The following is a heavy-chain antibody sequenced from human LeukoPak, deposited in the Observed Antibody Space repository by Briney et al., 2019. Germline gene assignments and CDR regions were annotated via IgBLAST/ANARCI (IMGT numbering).Heavy chain of an antibody. V-gene: IGHV3-7*01. Sequence: RGSLRLSCAASGFVFRNYFMSWVRQAPGKGLEWVASIKNDGSEKYYVDSVRGRYTISRDNTKNSLYLQMSSLRAEDTAVYYCATDRGWRTSGYYLYYFEYWGQGTLVTFSS. CDR1: GFVFRNYF. J-gene: IGHJ4*02. CDR3: ATDRGWRTSGYYLYYFEY. D-gene: IGHD3-3*01. CDR2: IKNDGSEK.